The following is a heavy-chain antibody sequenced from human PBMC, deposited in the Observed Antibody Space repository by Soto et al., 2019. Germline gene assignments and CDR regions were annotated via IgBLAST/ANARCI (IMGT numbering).Heavy chain of an antibody. D-gene: IGHD3-22*01. V-gene: IGHV3-64D*06. CDR1: GFDFSRYS. CDR2: IRNNGVST. Sequence: PGGSLRLSCSASGFDFSRYSMHWVRQAPGKGLEFVSVIRNNGVSTYYADSVKGRFTISRDNSKNTLSLQMRSLRPEDTAVYYCVKGGTSVSSAGFDFWGLGTLVTVSS. J-gene: IGHJ4*02. CDR3: VKGGTSVSSAGFDF.